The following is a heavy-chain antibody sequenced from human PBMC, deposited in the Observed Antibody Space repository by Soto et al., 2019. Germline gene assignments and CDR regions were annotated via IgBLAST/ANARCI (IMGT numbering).Heavy chain of an antibody. J-gene: IGHJ2*01. CDR3: ARFILGYWYFDL. D-gene: IGHD3-3*01. Sequence: GGSLRLSCAASGFTFSSYAMSWVRQAPGKGLEWVSGVSGNGGSTYYADSVKGRFTISRDNSKDTLYLQMNSLRAEDTAVYYCARFILGYWYFDLWGRGTLVTVSS. CDR1: GFTFSSYA. CDR2: VSGNGGST. V-gene: IGHV3-23*01.